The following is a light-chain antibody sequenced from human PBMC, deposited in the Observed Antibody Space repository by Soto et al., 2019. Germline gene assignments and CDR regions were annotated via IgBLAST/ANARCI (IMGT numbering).Light chain of an antibody. CDR2: RNT. J-gene: IGLJ1*01. CDR3: QSYDSSLSGYV. V-gene: IGLV1-40*01. Sequence: QSVLTKPPSVSGAPGQRVTISCAGNSSNIGAGYDVHWFQQLPGTAPKLLVYRNTNRPSGVPDRFSGSKSGTSASLAITGLQADDEADYYCQSYDSSLSGYVFGTGTKLTVL. CDR1: SSNIGAGYD.